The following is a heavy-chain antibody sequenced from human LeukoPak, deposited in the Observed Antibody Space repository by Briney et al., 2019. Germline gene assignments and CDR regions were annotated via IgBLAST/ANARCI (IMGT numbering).Heavy chain of an antibody. CDR1: GFSLSTSGMC. Sequence: SGPTLVNPTQTLTLTCTFSGFSLSTSGMCVSWIRQPPGKGLEWIGYIYYSGSTNYNPSLKSRVTISVDTSKNQFSLKLSSVTAADTAVYYCARDDSSGYYYVSGAFDIWGQGTMVTVSS. CDR2: IYYSGST. CDR3: ARDDSSGYYYVSGAFDI. J-gene: IGHJ3*02. D-gene: IGHD3-22*01. V-gene: IGHV4-61*08.